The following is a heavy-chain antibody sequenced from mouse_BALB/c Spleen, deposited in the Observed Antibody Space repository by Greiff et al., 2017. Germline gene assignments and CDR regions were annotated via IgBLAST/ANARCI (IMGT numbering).Heavy chain of an antibody. CDR3: ASWGGWFAY. CDR2: ISSGSSTI. J-gene: IGHJ3*01. D-gene: IGHD4-1*01. CDR1: GFTFSSFG. Sequence: EVKLQESAGGLVQPGGSRKLSCAASGFTFSSFGMHWVRQAPEKGLEWVAYISSGSSTIYCADTVKGRFTISRDNPKNTLFLQMTSLRSEDTAMYYCASWGGWFAYWGQGTLVTVSA. V-gene: IGHV5-17*02.